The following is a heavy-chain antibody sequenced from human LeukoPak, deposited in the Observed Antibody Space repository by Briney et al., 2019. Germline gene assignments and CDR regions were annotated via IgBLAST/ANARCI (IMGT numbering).Heavy chain of an antibody. CDR1: GYTFTSYG. J-gene: IGHJ4*02. V-gene: IGHV1-18*01. D-gene: IGHD3-16*01. CDR2: ISAYNGNT. CDR3: ARDRGLYDYVWGSPDY. Sequence: GASVKVSYKASGYTFTSYGISWVRQAPGQGLEWMGWISAYNGNTNYAQKLQGRVTMTTDTSTSTAYMELRSLRSDDTAVYYCARDRGLYDYVWGSPDYWGQGTLVTVSS.